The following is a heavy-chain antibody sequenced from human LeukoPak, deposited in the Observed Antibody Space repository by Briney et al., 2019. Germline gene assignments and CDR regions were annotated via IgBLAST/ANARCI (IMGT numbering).Heavy chain of an antibody. CDR1: GYTFTGYY. CDR2: INPNSGGT. CDR3: ARGYGDLANGFDP. Sequence: ASVRVSCEASGYTFTGYYMHWVREAPGQGLEWLGWINPNSGGTNYAQKFQGRVTMTRDTSISTAYMELSRLRADDTAVYYCARGYGDLANGFDPWGQGTLVTVSS. D-gene: IGHD4-17*01. V-gene: IGHV1-2*02. J-gene: IGHJ5*02.